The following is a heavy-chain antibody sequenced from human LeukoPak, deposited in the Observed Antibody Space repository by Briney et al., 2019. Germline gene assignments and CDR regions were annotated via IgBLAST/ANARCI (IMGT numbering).Heavy chain of an antibody. V-gene: IGHV1-24*01. CDR1: GYTLTELS. CDR2: FDPEDGET. CDR3: ATRGGFLGELSLSNYYYMDV. Sequence: ASVKVSCKVSGYTLTELSMHWVRQAPGKGLEWMGSFDPEDGETIYAQKFQGRVTMTEDTSTDTAYMELSSLRSDATAVYYGATRGGFLGELSLSNYYYMDVWGKGTTVTVSS. D-gene: IGHD3-16*02. J-gene: IGHJ6*03.